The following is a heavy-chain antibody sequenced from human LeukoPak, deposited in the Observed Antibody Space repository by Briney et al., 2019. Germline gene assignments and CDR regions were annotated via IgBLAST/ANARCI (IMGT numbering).Heavy chain of an antibody. CDR2: INSNGSLV. CDR1: GFSFSNYE. J-gene: IGHJ4*02. V-gene: IGHV3-48*03. Sequence: GGSLRLSCVASGFSFSNYEMNWVRQAPGKGLEWLSYINSNGSLVFYADSVKGRFTISRDNAKTSLYLYMNSLRAEDTAMYFCVRDVGAVRGEVYFDYWGQGTLVTVSS. D-gene: IGHD3-10*01. CDR3: VRDVGAVRGEVYFDY.